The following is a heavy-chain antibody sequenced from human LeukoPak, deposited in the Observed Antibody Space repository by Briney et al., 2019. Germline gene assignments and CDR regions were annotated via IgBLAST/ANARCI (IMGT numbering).Heavy chain of an antibody. J-gene: IGHJ4*02. V-gene: IGHV4-59*11. CDR1: GGSISNHY. CDR2: IYYSGGT. Sequence: SETLSLTCTVTGGSISNHYWSWIRQPPGKGLEWIGYIYYSGGTNYSPSLKSRVTISVDTSENQFSLKLSSVTAADTAIYYCARGGWSVDYGGQGTLVTVSS. D-gene: IGHD1-26*01. CDR3: ARGGWSVDY.